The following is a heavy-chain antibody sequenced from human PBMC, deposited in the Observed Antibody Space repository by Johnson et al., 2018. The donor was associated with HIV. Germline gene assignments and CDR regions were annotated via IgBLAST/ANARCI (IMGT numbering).Heavy chain of an antibody. V-gene: IGHV3-30-3*01. CDR2: ISYDGSNT. CDR3: ARVGPGHAFDI. J-gene: IGHJ3*02. Sequence: QVQLVESGGGVVRPGGSLRLSCAASGFTFSSYAMHWVRQAPGKGLEWVAVISYDGSNTYYAVSVKGRFTISRDNSKNTLYLQMNSLRAEDTALYYCARVGPGHAFDIWGQGTMVTVSS. CDR1: GFTFSSYA.